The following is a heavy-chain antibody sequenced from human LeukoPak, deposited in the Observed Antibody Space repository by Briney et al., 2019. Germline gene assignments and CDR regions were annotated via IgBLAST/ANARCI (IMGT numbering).Heavy chain of an antibody. Sequence: GGSLRLSCAASGFAFSSYEMNWVRQAPGKGLEWVSYISSSGSTIYYADSVKGRFTISRDNAKNSLYLQMNSLRAEDTAVYYCARDRYYYGSGSQIDYWGQGTLVTVSS. CDR3: ARDRYYYGSGSQIDY. CDR1: GFAFSSYE. D-gene: IGHD3-10*01. J-gene: IGHJ4*02. V-gene: IGHV3-48*03. CDR2: ISSSGSTI.